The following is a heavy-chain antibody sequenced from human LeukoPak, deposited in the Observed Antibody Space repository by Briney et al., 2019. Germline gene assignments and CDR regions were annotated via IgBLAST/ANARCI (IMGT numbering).Heavy chain of an antibody. J-gene: IGHJ4*02. Sequence: GGSLRLSCAASGFTFSSYGMHWVCQAPGKGLEWVAVIWYDGSNKYYADSVKGRFTISRDNSKNTLYLQMNSLRAEDTAVYYCARDIDYYDSSGYFDYWGQGTLVTVSS. CDR3: ARDIDYYDSSGYFDY. V-gene: IGHV3-33*01. D-gene: IGHD3-22*01. CDR1: GFTFSSYG. CDR2: IWYDGSNK.